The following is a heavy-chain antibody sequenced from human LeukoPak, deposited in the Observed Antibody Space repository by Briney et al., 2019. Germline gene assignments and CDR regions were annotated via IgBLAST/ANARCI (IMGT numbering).Heavy chain of an antibody. J-gene: IGHJ6*02. D-gene: IGHD2-8*01. CDR1: GFTFSSYG. Sequence: PGGSLRLSCAASGFTFSSYGMHWVRQAPGKGLEWVADIWFDGKNEHFADSVKGRFTISRDNSKNTMYLQINSLRAEDTAVYYCARDRYCANGVCHSPPGMDVWGQGTTVTVSS. V-gene: IGHV3-33*01. CDR3: ARDRYCANGVCHSPPGMDV. CDR2: IWFDGKNE.